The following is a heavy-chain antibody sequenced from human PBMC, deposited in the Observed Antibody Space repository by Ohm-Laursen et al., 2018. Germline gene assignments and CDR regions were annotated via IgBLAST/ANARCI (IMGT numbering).Heavy chain of an antibody. Sequence: SDTLSLTCTVSGGSISSYYWSWIRQPAGKGLEWIGRIYTSGSTNYNPSLKSRVTMPVDTSKNQFSLKLSSVTAADTAVYYCARYLRCSGGSCYSPGWFDPWGQGTLVTVSS. CDR1: GGSISSYY. CDR2: IYTSGST. D-gene: IGHD2-15*01. V-gene: IGHV4-4*07. J-gene: IGHJ5*02. CDR3: ARYLRCSGGSCYSPGWFDP.